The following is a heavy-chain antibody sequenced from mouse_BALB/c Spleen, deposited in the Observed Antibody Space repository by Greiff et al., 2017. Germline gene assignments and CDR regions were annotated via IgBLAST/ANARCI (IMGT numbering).Heavy chain of an antibody. J-gene: IGHJ4*01. D-gene: IGHD1-1*01. CDR1: GFNIKDYY. CDR3: NAGTTVVSY. V-gene: IGHV14-4*02. CDR2: IDPENGDT. Sequence: VQLKQSGAELVRSGASVKLSCTASGFNIKDYYMHWVKQRPEQGLEWIGWIDPENGDTEYAPKFQGKATMTADTSSNTAYLQLSSLTSEDTAVYYCNAGTTVVSYWGQGTSVTVSS.